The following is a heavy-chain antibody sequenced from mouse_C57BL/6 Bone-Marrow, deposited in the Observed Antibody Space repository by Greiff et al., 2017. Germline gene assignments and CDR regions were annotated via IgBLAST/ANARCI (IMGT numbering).Heavy chain of an antibody. J-gene: IGHJ2*01. V-gene: IGHV1-81*01. CDR2: IYPRSGNT. Sequence: VQLQQSGAELARPGASVKLSCKASGYTFTSYGISWVKQRTGQGLEWIGEIYPRSGNTYYNEKFKGKATLTADKSSSTAYMELRSLTSEDSAVYFCARRETPRGDYRGQGTTLTVSS. CDR1: GYTFTSYG. CDR3: ARRETPRGDY.